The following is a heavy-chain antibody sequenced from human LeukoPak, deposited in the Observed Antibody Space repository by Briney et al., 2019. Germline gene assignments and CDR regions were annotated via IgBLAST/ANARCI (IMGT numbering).Heavy chain of an antibody. J-gene: IGHJ6*03. CDR1: GYSFTSYW. CDR2: IYPGDSDT. D-gene: IGHD3-22*01. V-gene: IGHV5-51*01. CDR3: ARLFDRDANDYYYYMDV. Sequence: GESLKISCKGSGYSFTSYWIGWVRQMPGKGLEWMGIIYPGDSDTRYSPSFQGQVTISADKSISTAYLQRSSLKASDTAMYYCARLFDRDANDYYYYMDVWGKGTTVTVSS.